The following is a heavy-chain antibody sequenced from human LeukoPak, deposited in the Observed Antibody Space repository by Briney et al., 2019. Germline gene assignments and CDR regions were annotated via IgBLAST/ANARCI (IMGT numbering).Heavy chain of an antibody. V-gene: IGHV4-39*01. Sequence: SDTLSLTCTVSGGSIRSSGYGCGWIRQPPRKGLEWIGSIYYSGSTYYNPSLKSRVTISVDTSKNQFSLKLSSVTAADTAVYYCARYSSGGTINWGQGTLVTVSS. D-gene: IGHD6-19*01. CDR2: IYYSGST. CDR1: GGSIRSSGYG. CDR3: ARYSSGGTIN. J-gene: IGHJ4*02.